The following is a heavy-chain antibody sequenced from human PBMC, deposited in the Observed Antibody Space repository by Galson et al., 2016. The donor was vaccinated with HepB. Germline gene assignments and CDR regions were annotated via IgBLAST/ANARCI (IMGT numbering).Heavy chain of an antibody. CDR1: GFTFSSHA. V-gene: IGHV3-9*01. Sequence: SLRLSCAASGFTFSSHAMSWVRQAPGKGREWVSGISGMSGTIGYADSVKGRFTISRDYAKKSLYLQMDSLRVEDTALYYCAKDYTVTTTSGYDYWGQGTLVIVSS. D-gene: IGHD4-17*01. J-gene: IGHJ4*02. CDR2: ISGMSGTI. CDR3: AKDYTVTTTSGYDY.